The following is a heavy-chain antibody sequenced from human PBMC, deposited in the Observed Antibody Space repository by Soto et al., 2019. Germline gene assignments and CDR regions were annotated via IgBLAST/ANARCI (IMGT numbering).Heavy chain of an antibody. V-gene: IGHV3-23*01. D-gene: IGHD2-15*01. J-gene: IGHJ3*02. CDR2: ISGSGGST. Sequence: PGGSLRLSCAASGFTFSSYAMSWVRQAPGKGLEWVSAISGSGGSTYYAGSVKGRFTISRDNSKNTLYLQMNSLRAEDTAVYYCAKTGGPPRDAFDIWGQGTMVTVSS. CDR3: AKTGGPPRDAFDI. CDR1: GFTFSSYA.